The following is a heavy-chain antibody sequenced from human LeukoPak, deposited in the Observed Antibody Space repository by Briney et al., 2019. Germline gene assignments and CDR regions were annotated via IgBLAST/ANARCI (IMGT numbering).Heavy chain of an antibody. CDR1: GGSISSYY. CDR3: ASHSPGIAVAGTDY. CDR2: IYYSGST. Sequence: SETLSLTCTVSGGSISSYYWSWIRQPPGKGLEWIGLIYYSGSTNYNPSLKSRVIISVDTSKNHFSLKLSSVTAADTAVYYCASHSPGIAVAGTDYWGQGTLVTVSS. V-gene: IGHV4-59*12. D-gene: IGHD6-19*01. J-gene: IGHJ4*02.